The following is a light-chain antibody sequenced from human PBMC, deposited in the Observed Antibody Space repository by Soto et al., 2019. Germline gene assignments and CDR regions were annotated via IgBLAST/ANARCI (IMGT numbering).Light chain of an antibody. Sequence: EIVMTQSPATLSVSPGERVTLSCRASQSVSSRLAWYQQKPGQPPGLLIYGASTRATGIPARFSGSGSGTEFTLTISSLQSEDFGVYYCHQYNNLWTFGQGTKVDI. CDR2: GAS. CDR1: QSVSSR. J-gene: IGKJ1*01. V-gene: IGKV3-15*01. CDR3: HQYNNLWT.